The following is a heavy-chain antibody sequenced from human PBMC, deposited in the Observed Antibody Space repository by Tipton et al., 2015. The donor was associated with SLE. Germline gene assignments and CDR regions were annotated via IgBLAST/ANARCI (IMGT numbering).Heavy chain of an antibody. J-gene: IGHJ6*03. CDR3: ARRGDYRSSWYVASYYYMDV. V-gene: IGHV4-34*01. Sequence: LRLSCAVYGGSFSGYFWSWIRQPPGKGLEWIGEINHSGSTNYNPSLKSRVTISVDTSKNQFSLKLSSVTAADTSAYYCARRGDYRSSWYVASYYYMDVWGKGTTVTVSS. CDR1: GGSFSGYF. D-gene: IGHD6-13*01. CDR2: INHSGST.